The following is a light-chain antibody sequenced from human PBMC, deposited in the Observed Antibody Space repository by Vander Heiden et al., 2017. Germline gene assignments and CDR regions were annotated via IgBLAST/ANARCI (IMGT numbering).Light chain of an antibody. V-gene: IGKV2-28*01. J-gene: IGKJ3*01. Sequence: DIVMTPSPLSLPVTPEEPASISCRSSQSLLHSNTYNYLDWYLQKPGQSPQLLIYLGSNRASGVPDRFSGSGSGTDFTLKISRVEAEDVGVYYCMQALQTPFTFGPGTKVDIK. CDR3: MQALQTPFT. CDR1: QSLLHSNTYNY. CDR2: LGS.